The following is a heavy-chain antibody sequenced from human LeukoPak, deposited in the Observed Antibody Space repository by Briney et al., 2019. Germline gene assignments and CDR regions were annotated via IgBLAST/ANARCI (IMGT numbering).Heavy chain of an antibody. J-gene: IGHJ5*02. D-gene: IGHD3-10*01. Sequence: SETLSLTCTVSGGSISSGGYCWSWIRQHPGKGLEWIGYIYYSGSTYYNPSLKSRVTISVDTSKNQFSLKLSSVTAADTAVYYCARESITMVRGVHNNWFDPWGQGTLVTVSS. CDR3: ARESITMVRGVHNNWFDP. CDR1: GGSISSGGYC. CDR2: IYYSGST. V-gene: IGHV4-31*03.